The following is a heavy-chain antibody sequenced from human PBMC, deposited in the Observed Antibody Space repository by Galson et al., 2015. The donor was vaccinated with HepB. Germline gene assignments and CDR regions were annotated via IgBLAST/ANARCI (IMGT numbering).Heavy chain of an antibody. CDR1: GFTFSSYG. V-gene: IGHV3-33*06. CDR3: AKDGRGHITMVRGVIVGYGMDV. D-gene: IGHD3-10*01. Sequence: SLRLSCAASGFTFSSYGMHWVRQAPGKGLEWVAVIWYDGSNKYYADSVKGRFTISRDNSKNTLYLQMNSLRAEDTAVYYCAKDGRGHITMVRGVIVGYGMDVWGQGTTVTVSS. CDR2: IWYDGSNK. J-gene: IGHJ6*02.